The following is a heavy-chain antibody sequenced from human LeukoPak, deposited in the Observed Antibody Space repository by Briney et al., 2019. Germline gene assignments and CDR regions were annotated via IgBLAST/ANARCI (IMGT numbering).Heavy chain of an antibody. CDR3: AREGSLGRNLPFGY. CDR1: GFTFSRYW. D-gene: IGHD3-10*01. J-gene: IGHJ4*02. Sequence: PGGSLRLSCAASGFTFSRYWMHWVRQAPGKGLVWVSRINSDGSSTTYADSVKGRFTISRDNAKNTLYLQMNSLRGEDTAVYYCAREGSLGRNLPFGYWGQGTLVTVSS. CDR2: INSDGSST. V-gene: IGHV3-74*01.